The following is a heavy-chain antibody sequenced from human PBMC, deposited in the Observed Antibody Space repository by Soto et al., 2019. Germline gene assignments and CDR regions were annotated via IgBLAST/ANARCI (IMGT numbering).Heavy chain of an antibody. CDR1: GFTFSSYS. Sequence: EVQLVESGGGLVKPGGSLRLSCAASGFTFSSYSMNWVRQAPGKGLECVSSISSSSTYIYYADSVKGRFTITRDNAKISLYLQMNSLRAEDTAVYYCARGIYSGSYHYFDYWGQGTLVTVSS. CDR2: ISSSSTYI. CDR3: ARGIYSGSYHYFDY. J-gene: IGHJ4*02. V-gene: IGHV3-21*01. D-gene: IGHD1-26*01.